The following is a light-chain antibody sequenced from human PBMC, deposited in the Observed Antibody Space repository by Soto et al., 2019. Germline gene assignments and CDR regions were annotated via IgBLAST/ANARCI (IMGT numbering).Light chain of an antibody. CDR1: QSISSW. CDR2: KAS. CDR3: QQYNSYT. Sequence: DIQMTQSPSTLSASVGDRVTITCRASQSISSWLAWYQQKPGKAPKLLIYKASSLESGVPSRFSGSGSGTDFPLTTSSLQPDDFATYYCQQYNSYTFGQGTKLEIK. V-gene: IGKV1-5*03. J-gene: IGKJ2*01.